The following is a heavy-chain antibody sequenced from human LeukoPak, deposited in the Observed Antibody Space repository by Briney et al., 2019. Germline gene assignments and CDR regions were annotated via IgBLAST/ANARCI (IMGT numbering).Heavy chain of an antibody. D-gene: IGHD4-23*01. CDR3: AGPPYGGVDY. CDR2: IYSGGSI. Sequence: GGSLRLSCAASGLTVSSYTSWVRQAPGKGLEWVSVIYSGGSIYYADSVKGRFTISRDKSKNTLYLQMNSLRAEDTAVYYCAGPPYGGVDYWGQGTLVTVSS. J-gene: IGHJ4*02. CDR1: GLTVSSY. V-gene: IGHV3-66*04.